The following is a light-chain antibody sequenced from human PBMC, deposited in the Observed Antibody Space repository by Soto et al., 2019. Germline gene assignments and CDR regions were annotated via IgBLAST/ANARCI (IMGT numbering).Light chain of an antibody. CDR3: QQYSSSPWT. CDR2: GAS. V-gene: IGKV3-20*01. Sequence: IVLTQSPGTLSLSPGERATLSCRASQSLSSNYLAWYQQKPGQAPRLLIHGASSRATGIPDRFSGSKSETDFVLTIGRLEPEDFAVYYCQQYSSSPWTFGQGTQVEIK. J-gene: IGKJ1*01. CDR1: QSLSSNY.